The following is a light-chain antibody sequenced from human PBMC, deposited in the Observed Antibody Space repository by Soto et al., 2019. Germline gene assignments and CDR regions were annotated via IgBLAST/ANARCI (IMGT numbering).Light chain of an antibody. CDR3: SSYTSSSTVV. J-gene: IGLJ2*01. CDR1: NSDVGNHNY. CDR2: DVS. Sequence: QSVLTQPASVSGSPGQSISISCTGTNSDVGNHNYVSWYQQHPGKAPKLMIYDVSYRPSGVSNRFSGSKSGNTASLTISGLRAEDEADYYCSSYTSSSTVVFGGGTKLTVL. V-gene: IGLV2-14*01.